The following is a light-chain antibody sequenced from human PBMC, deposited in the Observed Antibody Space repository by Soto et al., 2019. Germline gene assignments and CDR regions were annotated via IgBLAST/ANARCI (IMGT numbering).Light chain of an antibody. Sequence: QSALTQPASVSGSPGQSITISCTGTSSDVGGYNYVSWYQQHPGKAPKLMIYDVSDRPSGVSNRFSGSTSGNTASLTISGLQAEDEADYYCSSSTSGFYVFGTGTKLTVL. J-gene: IGLJ1*01. CDR2: DVS. CDR1: SSDVGGYNY. V-gene: IGLV2-14*01. CDR3: SSSTSGFYV.